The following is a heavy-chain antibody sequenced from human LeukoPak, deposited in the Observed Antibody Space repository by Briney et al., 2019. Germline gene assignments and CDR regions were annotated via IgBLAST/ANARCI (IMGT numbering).Heavy chain of an antibody. CDR2: ISYEGSNK. J-gene: IGHJ6*03. D-gene: IGHD1-26*01. Sequence: PGGSLRLSCAASGFTLSSYAMHWVRQAPGKGLEWVAVISYEGSNKYYADSVKGRFTISRDNSKNTLYLQMNSLRAEDTAVYYCAEGYGWEASYYYYYMDVWGKGTTVTISS. V-gene: IGHV3-30*04. CDR3: AEGYGWEASYYYYYMDV. CDR1: GFTLSSYA.